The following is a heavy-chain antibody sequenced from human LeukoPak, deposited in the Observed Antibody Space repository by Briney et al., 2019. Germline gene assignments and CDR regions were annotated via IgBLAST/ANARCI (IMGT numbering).Heavy chain of an antibody. CDR2: TSYDGSHI. V-gene: IGHV3-30*04. J-gene: IGHJ4*02. D-gene: IGHD2-15*01. Sequence: GGSLRLSCAASGFTFSSYAMHWVRQAPGKGLEWVAVTSYDGSHIYYPDSVKGRFTISRDNPKNTLYLQMNSLGPEDTALYYCARGRDYCSDYWGQGSLVTVSS. CDR1: GFTFSSYA. CDR3: ARGRDYCSDY.